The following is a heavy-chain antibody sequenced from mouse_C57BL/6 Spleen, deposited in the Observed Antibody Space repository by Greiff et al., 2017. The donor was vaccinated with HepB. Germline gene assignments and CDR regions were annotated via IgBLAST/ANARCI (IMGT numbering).Heavy chain of an antibody. CDR3: ARGFITTVVARYWYFDV. CDR1: GYTFTNYW. CDR2: IYPGGGYT. J-gene: IGHJ1*03. D-gene: IGHD1-1*01. Sequence: QVQLKQSGAELVRPGTSVKMSCKASGYTFTNYWIGWAKQRPGHGLEWIGDIYPGGGYTNYNEKFKGKATLTADKSSSTAYMQFSSLTSEDSAIYYCARGFITTVVARYWYFDVWGTGTTVTVSS. V-gene: IGHV1-63*01.